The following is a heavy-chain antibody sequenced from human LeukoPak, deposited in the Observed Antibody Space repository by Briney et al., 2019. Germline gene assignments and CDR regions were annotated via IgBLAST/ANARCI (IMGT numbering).Heavy chain of an antibody. Sequence: GGSLRLSCAASGFTVSSNYMSGVRQAPGKGLECGSVIYIGGSTYYADSVKGRFPISRHNSKNTLYLQMNSLSAEDTAVYYCAQRGVIDYWGQGTLVPVPS. V-gene: IGHV3-53*04. CDR1: GFTVSSNY. CDR2: IYIGGST. J-gene: IGHJ4*02. D-gene: IGHD3-10*01. CDR3: AQRGVIDY.